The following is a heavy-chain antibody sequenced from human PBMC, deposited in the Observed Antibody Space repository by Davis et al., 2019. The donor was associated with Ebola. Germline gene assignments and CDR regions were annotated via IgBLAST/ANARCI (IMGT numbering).Heavy chain of an antibody. CDR3: TTPGGQDSGYDVFDI. CDR2: INPNSGDT. J-gene: IGHJ3*02. D-gene: IGHD5-12*01. CDR1: GYY. Sequence: AASVKVSCKGSGYYLHWVRQAPGQGLEWMGRINPNSGDTNYAPNFQGRVTMTRDTSMNTVYMDLSSLRSEDTALYYCTTPGGQDSGYDVFDIWGQGTMVTVSS. V-gene: IGHV1-2*06.